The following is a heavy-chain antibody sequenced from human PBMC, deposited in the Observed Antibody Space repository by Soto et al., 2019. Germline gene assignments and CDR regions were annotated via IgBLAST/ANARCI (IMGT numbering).Heavy chain of an antibody. CDR2: VRGDNGHT. J-gene: IGHJ5*02. CDR1: GYTFTTHG. Sequence: QVQLVQSGAEVKKPGASVKVSCKASGYTFTTHGISWVRQVPGQGLEWMGWVRGDNGHTNYAQSLQGRVTKTTDTSTNTAYMELRSLRSDDTAVSYCARDLGYCRSGTCYREWFDPWGQGTLVTVSS. V-gene: IGHV1-18*01. D-gene: IGHD2-15*01. CDR3: ARDLGYCRSGTCYREWFDP.